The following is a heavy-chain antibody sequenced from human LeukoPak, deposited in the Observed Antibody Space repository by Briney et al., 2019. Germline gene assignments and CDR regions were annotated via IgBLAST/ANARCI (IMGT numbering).Heavy chain of an antibody. Sequence: PGGSLRLSCAASGFTFSSYSMNWVRQAPGKGLEWVSSISSSSSYIYYADSVKGRFTISRDNSKNTLYLQMNSPRAEDTAVYCCARGNDDYGDKNYCYGMDVWGQGTTVTVSS. CDR3: ARGNDDYGDKNYCYGMDV. CDR2: ISSSSSYI. CDR1: GFTFSSYS. V-gene: IGHV3-21*04. D-gene: IGHD4-17*01. J-gene: IGHJ6*02.